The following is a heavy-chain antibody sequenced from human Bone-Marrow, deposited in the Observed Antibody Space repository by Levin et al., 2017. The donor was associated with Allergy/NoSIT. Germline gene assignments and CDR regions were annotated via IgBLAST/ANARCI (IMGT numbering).Heavy chain of an antibody. CDR3: ARAEIMITFGGVIVTPQLFDY. D-gene: IGHD3-16*02. CDR1: GGSFSGYY. Sequence: ESLKISCAVYGGSFSGYYWSWIRQPPGKGLEWIGEINHSGSTNYNPSLKSRVTISVDTSKNQFSLKLSSVTAADTAVYYCARAEIMITFGGVIVTPQLFDYWGQGTLVTVSS. J-gene: IGHJ4*02. V-gene: IGHV4-34*01. CDR2: INHSGST.